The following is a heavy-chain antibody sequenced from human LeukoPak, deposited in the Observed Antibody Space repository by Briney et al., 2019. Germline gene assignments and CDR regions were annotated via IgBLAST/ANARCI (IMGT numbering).Heavy chain of an antibody. CDR2: INDDGSDT. Sequence: SGGSLRLSCAASGFTFKLYWMHWVRQVPGKGPVWVARINDDGSDTVYADSVKGRFTISRDDAKNMLFLQMNNLRGEDTAVYHCVRGGPSTWFWGQGTLVTVSS. J-gene: IGHJ4*02. V-gene: IGHV3-74*01. D-gene: IGHD3-22*01. CDR3: VRGGPSTWF. CDR1: GFTFKLYW.